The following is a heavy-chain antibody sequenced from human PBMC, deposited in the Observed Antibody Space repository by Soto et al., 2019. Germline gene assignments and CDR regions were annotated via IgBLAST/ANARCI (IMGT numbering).Heavy chain of an antibody. V-gene: IGHV3-11*06. J-gene: IGHJ4*02. CDR3: ARGGGGGLFEH. CDR2: ISPKSTYT. Sequence: LRLSCAPSGFPVSDYYMSWIRQAPGKGLEWLSHISPKSTYTNYADSVKGRFTISRDNTKSSLFLQMNSLGVEDTAVYYCARGGGGGLFEHWGQGVLVTVSS. CDR1: GFPVSDYY. D-gene: IGHD2-21*01.